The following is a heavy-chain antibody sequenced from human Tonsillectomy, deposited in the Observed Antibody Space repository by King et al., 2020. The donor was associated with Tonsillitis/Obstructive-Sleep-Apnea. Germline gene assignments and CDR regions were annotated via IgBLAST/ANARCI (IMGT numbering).Heavy chain of an antibody. V-gene: IGHV4-4*09. CDR1: GGSIRSYY. CDR2: IFSSGST. Sequence: VQLQESGPGLVKPSETLSLTCTVSGGSIRSYYWSWIRQPPGKGLEWIGYIFSSGSTNYNPSLKSRVTISVDTSKNQFSLKLSSVTAADTAVYYCARKYNVYNWFDPWGQGTLVTVSS. J-gene: IGHJ5*02. CDR3: ARKYNVYNWFDP. D-gene: IGHD5/OR15-5a*01.